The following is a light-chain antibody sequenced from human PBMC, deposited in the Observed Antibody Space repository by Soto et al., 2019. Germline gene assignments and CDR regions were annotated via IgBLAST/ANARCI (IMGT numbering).Light chain of an antibody. CDR3: QQYNSWLWT. J-gene: IGKJ1*01. V-gene: IGKV3-15*01. Sequence: EIVMTQSPATLSVSPGEGATLSCRASASVSSQFAWSPQKPGPAPRLLIYGASTRATGIPARFSGSGSGTEFTLIISSLQSEDSAVYYCQQYNSWLWTFGQGTKVDI. CDR1: ASVSSQ. CDR2: GAS.